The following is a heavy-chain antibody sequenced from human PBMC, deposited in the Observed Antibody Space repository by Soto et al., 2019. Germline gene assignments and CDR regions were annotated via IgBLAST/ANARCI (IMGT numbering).Heavy chain of an antibody. CDR1: GFTFSSYG. CDR3: ARSGRGGYDFKSPGLDY. CDR2: IWYDGSNK. D-gene: IGHD5-12*01. V-gene: IGHV3-33*01. Sequence: GGSLRLSCAASGFTFSSYGMHWVRQAPGKGLEWVAVIWYDGSNKYYADSVKGRFTISRDNSKNTLYLQMNSLRAEDTAVYYCARSGRGGYDFKSPGLDYWGQGTLVTVSS. J-gene: IGHJ4*02.